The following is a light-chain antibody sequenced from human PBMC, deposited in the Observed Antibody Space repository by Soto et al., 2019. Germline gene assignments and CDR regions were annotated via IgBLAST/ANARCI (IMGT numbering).Light chain of an antibody. CDR1: QSVLYSSNNKNY. V-gene: IGKV4-1*01. Sequence: DIVMTQSPDSLAVSLGERATINCKSSQSVLYSSNNKNYLTWYQQKPGQPPKLLIYWASTREFGVPDRFSGSGSGTDFTLTISSLQAEDVAVYYCQQYYSSPRTFGQGTKVDNK. CDR2: WAS. CDR3: QQYYSSPRT. J-gene: IGKJ1*01.